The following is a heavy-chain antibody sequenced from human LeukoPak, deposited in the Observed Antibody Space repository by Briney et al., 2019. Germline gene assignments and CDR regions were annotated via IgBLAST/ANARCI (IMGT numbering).Heavy chain of an antibody. J-gene: IGHJ6*03. CDR2: IYSGGST. CDR1: GFTVSSNY. D-gene: IGHD3-16*01. Sequence: PGGSLRLSCAASGFTVSSNYMSWVRQAPGKGLEWVSVIYSGGSTYYADSVKGRITISRDNSKNTLYLQMNSLRAEDTAVYYCASSRRGTTFSGYYMDVWGKGTTVTVSS. CDR3: ASSRRGTTFSGYYMDV. V-gene: IGHV3-53*01.